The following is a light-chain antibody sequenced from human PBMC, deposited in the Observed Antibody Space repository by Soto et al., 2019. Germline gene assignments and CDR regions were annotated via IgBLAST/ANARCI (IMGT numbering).Light chain of an antibody. Sequence: EIVLTQSPGTLSLSPGEGATLSCRASQSVISTYLAWYQQRPGQAPRLLIYGASNRASGIPDRFSGSGSGTDFPLTISRRELEDFAVYYCQQYGSSLRGTFGQGTKVNIK. CDR3: QQYGSSLRGT. V-gene: IGKV3-20*01. J-gene: IGKJ1*01. CDR1: QSVISTY. CDR2: GAS.